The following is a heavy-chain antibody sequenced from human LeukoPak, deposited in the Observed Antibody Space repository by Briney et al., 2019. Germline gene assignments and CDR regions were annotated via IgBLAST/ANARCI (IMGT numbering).Heavy chain of an antibody. CDR2: ISYDGSNK. V-gene: IGHV3-30-3*01. J-gene: IGHJ4*02. CDR3: AGGHIVDLDY. CDR1: GFTFSSYA. Sequence: GGSLRLSCAASGFTFSSYAMHWVRQAPGKGLEWVAVISYDGSNKYYADSVKGRFTISRDNSKNTLYLQMNSLRAEDTAVYYCAGGHIVDLDYWGQGTLVTVSS. D-gene: IGHD3-22*01.